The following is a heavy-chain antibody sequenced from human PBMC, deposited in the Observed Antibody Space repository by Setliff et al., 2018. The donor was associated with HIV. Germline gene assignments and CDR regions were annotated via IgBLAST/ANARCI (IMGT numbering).Heavy chain of an antibody. CDR1: GFTFGSYS. D-gene: IGHD5-18*01. CDR2: ISSSSSYT. Sequence: PGGSLRLSCAASGFTFGSYSMNWVRQAPGKGLEWVSYISSSSSYTHYADSVKGRFTISRDNSKNTMFLQMNSLRVEDTAIYYCAKMHTAMDPDTFDIWGQGTMVTVSS. CDR3: AKMHTAMDPDTFDI. J-gene: IGHJ3*02. V-gene: IGHV3-21*01.